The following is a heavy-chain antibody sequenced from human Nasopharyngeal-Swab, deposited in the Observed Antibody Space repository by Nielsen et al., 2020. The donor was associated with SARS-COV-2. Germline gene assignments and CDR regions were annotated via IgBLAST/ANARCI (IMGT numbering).Heavy chain of an antibody. D-gene: IGHD3-22*01. Sequence: ASVKVSCKASGYNFIDYHMYWMRQAPGQGLEWMGRINPNRGGTNYAQKFHDRVTMTRDTSISTAYMELSSLGFDDTAVYYCARDLRGSAYSTTFYGLDVWGQGTTVTVSS. CDR1: GYNFIDYH. V-gene: IGHV1-2*06. CDR2: INPNRGGT. J-gene: IGHJ6*02. CDR3: ARDLRGSAYSTTFYGLDV.